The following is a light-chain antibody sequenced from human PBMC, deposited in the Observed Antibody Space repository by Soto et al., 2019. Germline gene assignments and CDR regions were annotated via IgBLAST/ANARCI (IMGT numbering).Light chain of an antibody. J-gene: IGLJ2*01. CDR1: SSDVGSYNL. CDR3: SSWTGSGRV. Sequence: QSALTQPASVSGSPGQSITISCTGTSSDVGSYNLVSWYQQHPGKAPKLMIYEVSNRPSGVSSRFSGSKSGNTASLTISGLQAEDEADYYCSSWTGSGRVFGGGTKLTVL. CDR2: EVS. V-gene: IGLV2-14*02.